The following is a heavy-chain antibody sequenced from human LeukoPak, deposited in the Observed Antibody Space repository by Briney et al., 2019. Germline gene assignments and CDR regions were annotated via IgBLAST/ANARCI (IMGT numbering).Heavy chain of an antibody. D-gene: IGHD6-13*01. CDR3: AREGIAAAGTDYYYGMDV. V-gene: IGHV4-59*01. Sequence: SETLSLTCTVSSGSISSYYWSWIRQPPGKGLEWIGYIYYSGSTNYNPSLKSRVTISVDTSKNQFSLKLSSVTAADTAVYYCAREGIAAAGTDYYYGMDVWGKGTTVTVSS. CDR2: IYYSGST. CDR1: SGSISSYY. J-gene: IGHJ6*04.